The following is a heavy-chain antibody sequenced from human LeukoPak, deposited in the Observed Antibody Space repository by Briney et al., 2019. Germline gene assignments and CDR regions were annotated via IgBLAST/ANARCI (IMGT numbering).Heavy chain of an antibody. CDR3: ASHPTYYYGSGSYYPDNWFDP. D-gene: IGHD3-10*01. V-gene: IGHV4-39*01. J-gene: IGHJ5*02. Sequence: SETLSLTCTVSGGSISSSSYYWGWIRQPPGKGLDWIGSIYYSGSTYYNPSLKSRVTISVDTSKNQFSLKLSSVTAADTAVYYCASHPTYYYGSGSYYPDNWFDPWGQGTLVTVSS. CDR1: GGSISSSSYY. CDR2: IYYSGST.